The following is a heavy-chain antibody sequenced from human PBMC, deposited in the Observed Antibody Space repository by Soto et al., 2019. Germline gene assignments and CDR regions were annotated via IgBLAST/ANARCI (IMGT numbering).Heavy chain of an antibody. Sequence: QVHLVESGGGMVQPGTSLRLSCTASGFTFNSLSLHWVRQRPDKGLEWVAVISFDGRVTYYVDFVKGRFTVSRDNSKNTIYLQVNSLRAEDTAVYYGAREPYGDSQYFDYWGQGTLVTVSS. V-gene: IGHV3-30*04. J-gene: IGHJ4*02. CDR3: AREPYGDSQYFDY. CDR1: GFTFNSLS. D-gene: IGHD2-21*02. CDR2: ISFDGRVT.